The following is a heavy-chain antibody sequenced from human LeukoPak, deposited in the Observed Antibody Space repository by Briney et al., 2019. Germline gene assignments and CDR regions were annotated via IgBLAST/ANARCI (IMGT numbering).Heavy chain of an antibody. CDR1: GGTFSSYA. V-gene: IGHV1-69*05. Sequence: SVKVSCKASGGTFSSYAISWVRQAPGQGLEWMGGIIPIFGTANYAQKFQGRVTITTDESTSTAYMELSSLRSDDTAVYYCARGGSWDGDCYFCYMDVWGKGTTVTVSS. D-gene: IGHD1-26*01. CDR2: IIPIFGTA. CDR3: ARGGSWDGDCYFCYMDV. J-gene: IGHJ6*03.